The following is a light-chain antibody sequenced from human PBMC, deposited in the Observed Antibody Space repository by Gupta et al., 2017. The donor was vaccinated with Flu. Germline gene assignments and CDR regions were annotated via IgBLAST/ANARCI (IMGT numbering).Light chain of an antibody. J-gene: IGLJ3*02. CDR2: SNN. V-gene: IGLV1-44*01. Sequence: QPVLTQPPPASGAPGQRVTISCPGSSSNIGSNTVNWYQQLPGTAPNLLIYSNNQRPSGVPARFSGSKSGSSASLAISRLQSEEEADYYCGAWDDSLNGPGVFGGGTKLTVL. CDR1: SSNIGSNT. CDR3: GAWDDSLNGPGV.